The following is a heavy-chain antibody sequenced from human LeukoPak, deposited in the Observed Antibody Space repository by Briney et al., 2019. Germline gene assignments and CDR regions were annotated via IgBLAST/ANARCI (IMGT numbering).Heavy chain of an antibody. Sequence: GGSLRLSCAASGFTFSSYSMNWVRQAPGKGLEWVSSISSSSSYVYYADSVKGRFTISRDNAKNSLYLQMNSLRAEDTAVYYCARAMTTVTAFDYWGQGTLVTVSS. V-gene: IGHV3-21*01. CDR2: ISSSSSYV. D-gene: IGHD4-17*01. CDR1: GFTFSSYS. CDR3: ARAMTTVTAFDY. J-gene: IGHJ4*02.